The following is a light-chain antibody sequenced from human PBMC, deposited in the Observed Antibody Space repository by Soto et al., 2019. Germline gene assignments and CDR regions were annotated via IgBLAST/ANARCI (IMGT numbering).Light chain of an antibody. Sequence: DIQMTQSPSTLSASVGDRVTITCWASQSISSWLAWYQQKPGKAPKLLIYDASSLESGVPSRFSGSGSGTEFTLTISSLQPDDFATYYCQQYNSIRRTFGQGTKVEIK. J-gene: IGKJ1*01. V-gene: IGKV1-5*01. CDR1: QSISSW. CDR2: DAS. CDR3: QQYNSIRRT.